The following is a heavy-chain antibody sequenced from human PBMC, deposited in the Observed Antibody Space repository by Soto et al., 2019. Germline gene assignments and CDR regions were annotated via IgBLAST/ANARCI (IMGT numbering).Heavy chain of an antibody. Sequence: GSLKISCKGSGYSFTSYWIAWVRQMPGKGLEWMGIIYLSDSDTRYSPSFQGRVTISADKSISTAYLQWSSLKPSDTAMYYCARYSSGWPYYFDYWGQGTLVTVSS. D-gene: IGHD6-19*01. CDR2: IYLSDSDT. V-gene: IGHV5-51*01. CDR1: GYSFTSYW. CDR3: ARYSSGWPYYFDY. J-gene: IGHJ4*02.